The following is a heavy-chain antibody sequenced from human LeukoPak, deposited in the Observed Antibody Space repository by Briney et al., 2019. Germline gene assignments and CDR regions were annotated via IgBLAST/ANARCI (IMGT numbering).Heavy chain of an antibody. J-gene: IGHJ3*02. CDR3: ARAKRNAFDI. CDR2: ITGNGDYT. CDR1: GFTVSSNY. V-gene: IGHV3-23*01. Sequence: SGGSLRLSCAASGFTVSSNYMSWVRQAPGKGLEWVSAITGNGDYTDYADSVKGRFTISRDNSKNTAYLQMNSLRSEDTAVYYCARAKRNAFDIWGQGTMVTVSS.